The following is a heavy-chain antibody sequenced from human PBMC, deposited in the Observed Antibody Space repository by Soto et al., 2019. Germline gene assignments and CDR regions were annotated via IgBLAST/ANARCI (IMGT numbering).Heavy chain of an antibody. CDR2: INPSGGST. J-gene: IGHJ4*02. CDR1: GYTFTSDY. Sequence: QVQLVQSGAEVKKPGASVKVSCKASGYTFTSDYINWVRQAPGQGLEWMGIINPSGGSTSYAQKFQGRVTMTGDTSTSTVYMELTSLRPDDTALYYCARSVTADYWGQGTLVTVSS. V-gene: IGHV1-46*03. CDR3: ARSVTADY. D-gene: IGHD4-4*01.